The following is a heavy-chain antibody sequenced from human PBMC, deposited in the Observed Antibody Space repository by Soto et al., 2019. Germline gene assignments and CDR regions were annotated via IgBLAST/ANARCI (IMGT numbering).Heavy chain of an antibody. Sequence: SETLSLTCTVSGGSISSYYWSWIRQPPGKGLEWIGYIYYSGSTNYNPSLKSRVTISVDTSKNQFSLKLSSVTAADTAVYYCARHEKQQLVLDYWGQGTLVTAPQ. J-gene: IGHJ4*02. CDR3: ARHEKQQLVLDY. D-gene: IGHD6-13*01. V-gene: IGHV4-59*08. CDR1: GGSISSYY. CDR2: IYYSGST.